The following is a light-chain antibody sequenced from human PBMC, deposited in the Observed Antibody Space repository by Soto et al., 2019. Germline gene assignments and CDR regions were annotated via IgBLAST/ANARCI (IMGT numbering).Light chain of an antibody. CDR1: SSDVGGYNY. J-gene: IGLJ3*02. V-gene: IGLV2-8*01. CDR3: SSYAGSNNLV. Sequence: QSVLTQLPSASGSPGQSVTISCTGTSSDVGGYNYVSWYQQHPGKAPKLMIYEVSKRPSGVPDRFSGSKSGNTASLTVSGLQAEDEADYYCSSYAGSNNLVFGGGTQLTVL. CDR2: EVS.